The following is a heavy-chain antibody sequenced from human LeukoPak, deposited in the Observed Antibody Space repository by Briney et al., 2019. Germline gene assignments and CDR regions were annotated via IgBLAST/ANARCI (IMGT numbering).Heavy chain of an antibody. D-gene: IGHD3-16*01. CDR3: AGERGSQARAGMDV. CDR1: GGTLSSYG. Sequence: ASVKVSCKASGGTLSSYGFSWVRQAPGQGLEWMGRIIPIIGMTNYTQKFQGRVRITADKSTITAYMELTRLTSADTAVYYCAGERGSQARAGMDVWGQGTTVTVSS. V-gene: IGHV1-69*04. CDR2: IIPIIGMT. J-gene: IGHJ6*02.